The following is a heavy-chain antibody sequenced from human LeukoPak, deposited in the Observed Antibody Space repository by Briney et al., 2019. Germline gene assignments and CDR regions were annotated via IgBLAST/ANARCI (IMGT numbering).Heavy chain of an antibody. CDR1: GFTFSSYS. D-gene: IGHD6-19*01. Sequence: GGSLRLSCAASGFTFSSYSMNWVRQAPGKGLEWVSYISSSSSTIYYADSVKGRFTISRDNAKNSLYLQMNSLRAEDTAVYYCARVWSSGFDYFDYWGQGTLVTVSS. V-gene: IGHV3-48*01. J-gene: IGHJ4*02. CDR3: ARVWSSGFDYFDY. CDR2: ISSSSSTI.